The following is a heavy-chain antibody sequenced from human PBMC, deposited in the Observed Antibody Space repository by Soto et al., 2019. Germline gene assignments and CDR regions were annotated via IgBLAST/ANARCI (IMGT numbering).Heavy chain of an antibody. V-gene: IGHV3-21*01. CDR1: GFTFSSYS. CDR3: ARVAKKTYSSSWFDAFDI. Sequence: GGSLRLSCAASGFTFSSYSMNWVRQAPGKGLEWVSSISSSSSYIYYADSVKGRFTISRDNAKNSLYLQMNSLSAEDTAVSYCARVAKKTYSSSWFDAFDIWGQGTMVTVSS. J-gene: IGHJ3*02. CDR2: ISSSSSYI. D-gene: IGHD6-13*01.